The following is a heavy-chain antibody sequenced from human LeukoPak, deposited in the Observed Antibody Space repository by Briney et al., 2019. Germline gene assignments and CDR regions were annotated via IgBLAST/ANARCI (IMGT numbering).Heavy chain of an antibody. Sequence: SETLSLTCTVSGDAIDKYYWSWIRQPPGKGLEWIGYISYSGSTKYSPSHEGRVSISLDKSKNQFSLSLSSVTAADTAVYYCARDLFRNWFDPWGQGTLVTVSP. CDR3: ARDLFRNWFDP. CDR2: ISYSGST. V-gene: IGHV4-59*01. D-gene: IGHD3-10*02. CDR1: GDAIDKYY. J-gene: IGHJ5*02.